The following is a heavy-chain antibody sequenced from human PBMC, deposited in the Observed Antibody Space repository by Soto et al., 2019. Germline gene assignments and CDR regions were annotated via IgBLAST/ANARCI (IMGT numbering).Heavy chain of an antibody. J-gene: IGHJ4*02. Sequence: GGSLRLSXAASGFTVDTAYLSWVRQVPGEGLQWVSIIYKEGTTRYADSVKGRFTTYRDTSKNTVYLQMNMLNADDTALYYCARAPTVTTIFASWGLGTLVTVSS. CDR3: ARAPTVTTIFAS. CDR1: GFTVDTAY. CDR2: IYKEGTT. V-gene: IGHV3-66*01. D-gene: IGHD4-17*01.